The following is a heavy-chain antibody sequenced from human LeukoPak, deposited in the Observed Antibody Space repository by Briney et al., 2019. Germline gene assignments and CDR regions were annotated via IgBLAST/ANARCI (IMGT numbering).Heavy chain of an antibody. D-gene: IGHD2-2*01. Sequence: SETLSLTCTVSGGSISSYYWSWIRQPPGKGLEWIGYIYYSGSTNYNPSLKSRVTISVDTSKNQFSLKLSSVTAADTAMYYCARAGNIVVVPAADSDYWGQGTLVTVSS. J-gene: IGHJ4*02. CDR2: IYYSGST. CDR1: GGSISSYY. CDR3: ARAGNIVVVPAADSDY. V-gene: IGHV4-59*12.